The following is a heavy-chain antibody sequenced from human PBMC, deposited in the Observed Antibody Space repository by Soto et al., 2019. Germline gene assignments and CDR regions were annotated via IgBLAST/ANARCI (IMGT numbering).Heavy chain of an antibody. Sequence: ESGGGLVQPGGSLRLSCAASGFTFSDHYMDWVRQAPGKGLEWVGRSRNKANSYTTEYAASVKGRFTISRDDSRISLYLQMNSLKIEDTAVYYCARAIYGGTYYDDYWGQGTLVTVSS. J-gene: IGHJ4*02. CDR2: SRNKANSYTT. CDR3: ARAIYGGTYYDDY. CDR1: GFTFSDHY. V-gene: IGHV3-72*01. D-gene: IGHD1-26*01.